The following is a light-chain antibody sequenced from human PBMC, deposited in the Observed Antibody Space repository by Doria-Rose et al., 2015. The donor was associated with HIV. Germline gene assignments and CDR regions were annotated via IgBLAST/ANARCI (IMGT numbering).Light chain of an antibody. CDR1: QSLLYTSKNY. CDR3: QQYYDTPS. Sequence: VLTQPPESLGMPLGERATLNCKSNQSLLYTSKNYLAWYQQKPGQPPKLLIYWASTRQSGVPARFSGSGSGTDFTLTISRLEAEDVAVYYCQQYYDTPSFGPGTTVDIK. J-gene: IGKJ3*01. V-gene: IGKV4-1*01. CDR2: WAS.